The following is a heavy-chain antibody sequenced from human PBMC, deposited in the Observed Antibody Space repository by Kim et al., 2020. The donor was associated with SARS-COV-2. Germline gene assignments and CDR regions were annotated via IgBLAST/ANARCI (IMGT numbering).Heavy chain of an antibody. CDR1: GGSISSSSYY. J-gene: IGHJ3*02. Sequence: SETLSLTCTVSGGSISSSSYYWGWIRQPPGKGLEWIGSIYYSGSTYYNPSLKSRVTISVDTSKNQFSLKLSSVTAADTAVYYCARLYPWQWLGISDAYAFDIWGQGTMVTVSS. CDR3: ARLYPWQWLGISDAYAFDI. V-gene: IGHV4-39*01. CDR2: IYYSGST. D-gene: IGHD6-19*01.